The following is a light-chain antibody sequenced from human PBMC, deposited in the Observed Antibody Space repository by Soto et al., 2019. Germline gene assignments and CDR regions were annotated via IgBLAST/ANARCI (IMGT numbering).Light chain of an antibody. CDR1: SSSIGSSA. CDR2: SSN. Sequence: QSVLTQPPSASGTPGQRVTISCFGSSSSIGSSAVNWYQQLPGTAPKLLIYSSNQRPSGVPDRFSGSKSGTSASLAISGLQSEDEADYFCAAWDVSLNGHVLFGGGTQLTVL. CDR3: AAWDVSLNGHVL. V-gene: IGLV1-44*01. J-gene: IGLJ2*01.